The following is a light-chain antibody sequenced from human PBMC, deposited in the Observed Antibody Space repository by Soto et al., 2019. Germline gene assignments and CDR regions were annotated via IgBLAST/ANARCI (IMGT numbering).Light chain of an antibody. CDR3: SSYTASNTVI. J-gene: IGLJ2*01. CDR1: SSDVGGYNY. V-gene: IGLV2-14*01. Sequence: QSALTQPASVSGSPGQSITISCAGTSSDVGGYNYVCWYQQHPGKAPKLMIYEVSNRPSGVSNRFSGSKSGNTASLTISGLPAEDEADYYCSSYTASNTVIFGGGTKLTVL. CDR2: EVS.